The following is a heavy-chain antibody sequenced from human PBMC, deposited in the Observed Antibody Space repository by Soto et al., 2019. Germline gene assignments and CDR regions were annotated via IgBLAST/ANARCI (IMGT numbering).Heavy chain of an antibody. D-gene: IGHD3-22*01. V-gene: IGHV1-69*02. CDR1: GGTFSSYT. J-gene: IGHJ4*02. CDR2: IIPILGIV. Sequence: QVQLVQSGAEVKKPGSSVKVSCKASGGTFSSYTISWVRQAPGQGLEWMGRIIPILGIVNYAQKFQGRVTITADKSTSTAYMELSSLRSEDTAVYYCARGRTYYYDSSGAYFDYWGQGTLVTVSS. CDR3: ARGRTYYYDSSGAYFDY.